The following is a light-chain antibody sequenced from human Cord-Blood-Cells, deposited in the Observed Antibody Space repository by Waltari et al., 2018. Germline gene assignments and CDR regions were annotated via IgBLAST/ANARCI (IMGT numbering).Light chain of an antibody. CDR1: RSVSSY. Sequence: IVSQQSPATLSSSPGARATLCCQSHRSVSSYLAWYQQKPGQAPRLLIYDASSRATGIPARFSGSGSGTDFTLTISSLEPEDFAVYYCQQRGNWPLTFGGGTKVEIK. CDR2: DAS. V-gene: IGKV3-11*01. CDR3: QQRGNWPLT. J-gene: IGKJ4*01.